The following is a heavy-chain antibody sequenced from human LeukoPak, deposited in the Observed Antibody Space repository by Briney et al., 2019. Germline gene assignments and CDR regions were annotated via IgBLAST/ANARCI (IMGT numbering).Heavy chain of an antibody. Sequence: GGSLRLSCAASGFTFSSYGMHWVRQAPGKGLEWVAFIRYDGSNKYYADSVKGRFTISRDNSKNTLYLQMNSLRAEDTAVYYCAKDPLQYGSGSYYFDYWGQGTLVTVSS. CDR1: GFTFSSYG. CDR3: AKDPLQYGSGSYYFDY. D-gene: IGHD3-10*01. V-gene: IGHV3-30*02. J-gene: IGHJ4*02. CDR2: IRYDGSNK.